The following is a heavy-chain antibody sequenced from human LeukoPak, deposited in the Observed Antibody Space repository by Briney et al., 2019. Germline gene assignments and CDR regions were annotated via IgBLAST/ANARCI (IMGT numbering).Heavy chain of an antibody. CDR1: GFTFSNYG. D-gene: IGHD3-10*01. V-gene: IGHV3-33*01. CDR3: AMPAMVRGVIHDS. CDR2: IWYDGSNR. Sequence: GRSLRPSCAASGFTFSNYGMHWVRQAPGKGLEWVAVIWYDGSNRYYGDAVKGRFTISRDNSKNTLYLEMNSLRAEDTAVYYCAMPAMVRGVIHDSWGQGTLVTVSS. J-gene: IGHJ4*02.